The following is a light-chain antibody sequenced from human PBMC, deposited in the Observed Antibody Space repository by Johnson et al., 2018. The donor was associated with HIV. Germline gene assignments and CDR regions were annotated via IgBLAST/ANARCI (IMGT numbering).Light chain of an antibody. V-gene: IGLV1-51*01. CDR2: DNN. J-gene: IGLJ1*01. CDR1: SSNIGNNF. CDR3: GTWDTSLGAQYV. Sequence: QSVLTQPPSVSAAPGQRVTRSYSGISSNIGNNFVSWFRQLPLRAPKVLIYDNNKRPSGIPDRFSGSKSGTSATLAIPGLQTGDEADYYCGTWDTSLGAQYVFGSGTKVTVL.